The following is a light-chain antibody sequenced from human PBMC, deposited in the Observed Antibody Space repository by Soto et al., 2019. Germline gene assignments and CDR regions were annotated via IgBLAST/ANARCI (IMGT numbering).Light chain of an antibody. J-gene: IGKJ1*01. CDR1: QSVSSN. CDR2: GAS. Sequence: EIVMTQSPATLSVSPGERATLSCRASQSVSSNLAWYQQKPGQAPRLLIYGASTRATGIPARFSGSGSGSECTLTISSLQSEDFAVYVCHQYNNLPPWTFGQGTKVEI. CDR3: HQYNNLPPWT. V-gene: IGKV3-15*01.